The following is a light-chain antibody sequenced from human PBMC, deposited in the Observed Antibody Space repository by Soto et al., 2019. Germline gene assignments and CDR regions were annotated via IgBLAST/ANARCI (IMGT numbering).Light chain of an antibody. CDR1: QGIRNE. V-gene: IGKV1-17*01. J-gene: IGKJ1*01. Sequence: DIQMTQSPSSLSASVGDRVTITCRASQGIRNELGWYQQKPGRAPKRLIYGVSNLQSGFPSRFSGSASGTEFTLTISSLQPEDSASYYCLQHNTYPWTFGQGTKVEVK. CDR2: GVS. CDR3: LQHNTYPWT.